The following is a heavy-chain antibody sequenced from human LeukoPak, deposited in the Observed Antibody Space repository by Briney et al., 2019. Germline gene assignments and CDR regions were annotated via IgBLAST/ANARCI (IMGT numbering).Heavy chain of an antibody. CDR3: ARHALGGSYHQNDY. Sequence: GESLKISCKASGYSFYSYWIAWVRQTPGKGLEWMGIIYPSDSDTTYSPSFQGLVTISADKSIRTAYLEWSSLKASDTAMYYCARHALGGSYHQNDYWGQGTPVTVSS. CDR2: IYPSDSDT. J-gene: IGHJ4*02. CDR1: GYSFYSYW. D-gene: IGHD3-16*01. V-gene: IGHV5-51*01.